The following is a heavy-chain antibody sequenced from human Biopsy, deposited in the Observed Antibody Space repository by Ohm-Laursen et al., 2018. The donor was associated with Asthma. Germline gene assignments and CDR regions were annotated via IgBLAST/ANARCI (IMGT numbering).Heavy chain of an antibody. CDR2: SSYSGFR. J-gene: IGHJ4*02. CDR3: ARDQGDSKFDY. Sequence: GTLSLACTFSGGSINSDYWSWIRQPPGKGLEWIGLSSYSGFRKYNPSLKSRVTISVDTSKNQLSLNLTSVIAADTAVYYCARDQGDSKFDYWGQGILVTVSS. V-gene: IGHV4-59*01. CDR1: GGSINSDY. D-gene: IGHD3-16*01.